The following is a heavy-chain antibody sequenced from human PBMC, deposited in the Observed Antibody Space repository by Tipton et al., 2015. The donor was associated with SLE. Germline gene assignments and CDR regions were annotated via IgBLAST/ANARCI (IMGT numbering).Heavy chain of an antibody. CDR2: IYTSGST. CDR3: ARTGGYCSSTSCYGGWFDP. D-gene: IGHD2-2*01. Sequence: TLSLTCTVSGGSISSYYWSWIRQPAGKGLEWIGRIYTSGSTNYNPSLKSRVTMSVDTSKNQFSLKLSSVTAADTAVYYCARTGGYCSSTSCYGGWFDPWGQGTLVTVSS. J-gene: IGHJ5*02. CDR1: GGSISSYY. V-gene: IGHV4-4*07.